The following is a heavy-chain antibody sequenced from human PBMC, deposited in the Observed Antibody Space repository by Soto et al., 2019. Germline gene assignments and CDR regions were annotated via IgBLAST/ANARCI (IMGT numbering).Heavy chain of an antibody. D-gene: IGHD5-12*01. CDR1: GFTFDYYA. CDR3: AKVLYDYFDY. CDR2: ISWNSGSI. V-gene: IGHV3-9*01. Sequence: ILSCAASGFTFDYYAMHWVRQAPGKGLEWVSGISWNSGSIGYADSVKGRFTISRDNAKNSLYLQMNSLRAEDTALYYCAKVLYDYFDYWGQGTLVTVAS. J-gene: IGHJ4*02.